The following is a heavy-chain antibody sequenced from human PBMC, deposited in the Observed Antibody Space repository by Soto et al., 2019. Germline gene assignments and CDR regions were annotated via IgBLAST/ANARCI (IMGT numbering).Heavy chain of an antibody. CDR1: GGTFSSYA. Sequence: QVQLVQSGAEVKKPGSSVKVSCKASGGTFSSYAISWVRQAPGQGLEWMGGIIPIFGTANYAQKFQGRVTITADESTRTDYMELSSLRSEDTAVYYCARRLQDYGDYDVSFDYWGQGTLVTVSS. V-gene: IGHV1-69*01. J-gene: IGHJ4*02. CDR2: IIPIFGTA. CDR3: ARRLQDYGDYDVSFDY. D-gene: IGHD4-17*01.